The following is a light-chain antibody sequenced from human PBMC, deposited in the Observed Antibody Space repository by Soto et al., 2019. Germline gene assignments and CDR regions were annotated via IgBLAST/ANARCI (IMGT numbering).Light chain of an antibody. CDR2: DAS. CDR1: QSVSSY. J-gene: IGKJ4*01. CDR3: QQRSNWPPSLT. Sequence: ELVLTQSPATLSLSPGERATLSCRPSQSVSSYLAWYQRKPVQAPSLLIYDASNRATGIPARFSGSGSGTDFTLTISSLEPEDFAVYYCQQRSNWPPSLTFGGGTKVEIK. V-gene: IGKV3-11*01.